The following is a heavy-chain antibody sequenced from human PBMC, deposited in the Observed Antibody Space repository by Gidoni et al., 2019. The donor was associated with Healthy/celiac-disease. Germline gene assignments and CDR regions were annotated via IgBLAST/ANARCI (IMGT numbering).Heavy chain of an antibody. CDR2: ISYDGSNK. Sequence: QVQLVESGGGVVQPGRSLRLSCAASGFTFSSYGMHWVRQATGKGLEWVAVISYDGSNKYYADSVKGRFTISRDNSKNTLYLQMNSLRAEDTAVYYCAKGDRAYCGGDCSTDFDYWGQGTLVTVSS. D-gene: IGHD2-21*02. V-gene: IGHV3-30*18. CDR3: AKGDRAYCGGDCSTDFDY. J-gene: IGHJ4*02. CDR1: GFTFSSYG.